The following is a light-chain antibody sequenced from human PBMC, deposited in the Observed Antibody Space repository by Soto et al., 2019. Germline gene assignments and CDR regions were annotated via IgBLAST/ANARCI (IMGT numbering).Light chain of an antibody. J-gene: IGKJ1*01. Sequence: EIVLTQSPATLSLSPGERATLSYRASQSVSSYLAWYQQKPGQAPRLLLYDASNRATGIPARFSGSGSGTDFTLTISSLETDDFAVYYCQQRSNSWTFGQGTKVEIK. CDR3: QQRSNSWT. CDR2: DAS. V-gene: IGKV3-11*01. CDR1: QSVSSY.